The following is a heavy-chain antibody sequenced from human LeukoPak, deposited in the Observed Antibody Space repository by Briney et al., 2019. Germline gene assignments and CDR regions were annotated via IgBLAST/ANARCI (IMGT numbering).Heavy chain of an antibody. J-gene: IGHJ3*02. V-gene: IGHV3-48*03. Sequence: PGGSLRLSCAASGFTFSSYEMNWVRQAPGKGLEWVSYISSSGSTIYYADSVKGRFTISRDNAKNSLYPQMNSLRAEDTAVYYCARFGPNDAFDIWGQGTMVTVSS. CDR2: ISSSGSTI. D-gene: IGHD3-10*01. CDR3: ARFGPNDAFDI. CDR1: GFTFSSYE.